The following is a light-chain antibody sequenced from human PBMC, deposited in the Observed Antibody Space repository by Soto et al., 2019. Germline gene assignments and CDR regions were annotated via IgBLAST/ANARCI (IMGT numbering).Light chain of an antibody. V-gene: IGKV4-1*01. J-gene: IGKJ1*01. CDR2: WAS. Sequence: DIVMNQSPDSLAVSLGERATINCKSSQSVLYSSNNKNYLAWYQQKPGQPPKLLIYWASTRESGVPDRFSGSGSGTDFTLTISSLQAEDVAVYYCQQYYTTLVTFGQGTKVEIK. CDR3: QQYYTTLVT. CDR1: QSVLYSSNNKNY.